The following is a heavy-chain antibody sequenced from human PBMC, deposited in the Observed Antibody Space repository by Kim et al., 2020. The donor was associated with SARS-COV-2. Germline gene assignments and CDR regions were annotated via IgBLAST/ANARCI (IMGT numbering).Heavy chain of an antibody. CDR3: ARVPSYVGYYDSSGYPDAFDI. Sequence: SETLSLTCTVSGGSISSGGYYWSWIRQHPGKGLEWIGYIYYSGSTYYNPSLKSRVTISVDTSKNQFSLKLSSVTAADTAVYYCARVPSYVGYYDSSGYPDAFDIWGQGTMVTVSS. CDR1: GGSISSGGYY. CDR2: IYYSGST. V-gene: IGHV4-31*03. D-gene: IGHD3-22*01. J-gene: IGHJ3*02.